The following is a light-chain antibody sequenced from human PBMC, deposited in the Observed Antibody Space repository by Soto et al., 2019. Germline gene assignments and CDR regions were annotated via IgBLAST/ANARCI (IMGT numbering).Light chain of an antibody. Sequence: QSALTQPASVSGSPGQSISISCTGTSSDVGGYNYVSWYRQHPGKAPKLIIYEVTNRPPGVSNRFSGSKSGNTASLTISGLKAEDEADYYCISYRSGTTLVFGGGTKLTVL. CDR1: SSDVGGYNY. CDR3: ISYRSGTTLV. CDR2: EVT. J-gene: IGLJ3*02. V-gene: IGLV2-14*01.